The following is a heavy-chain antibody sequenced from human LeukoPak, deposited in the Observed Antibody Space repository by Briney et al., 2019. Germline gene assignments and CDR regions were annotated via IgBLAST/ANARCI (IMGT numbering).Heavy chain of an antibody. D-gene: IGHD2-21*02. V-gene: IGHV3-64*04. CDR3: AKVPPCGGDCYPFDY. CDR2: IGSYGGST. J-gene: IGHJ4*02. CDR1: GFTFSSYA. Sequence: GGSLRLSCSASGFTFSSYAMHWVRQAPGKGLEYVSAIGSYGGSTYYADSVKGRFTISRDNSKNTLYLQMNSLRAEDTAVYYCAKVPPCGGDCYPFDYWGQGTLVTVSS.